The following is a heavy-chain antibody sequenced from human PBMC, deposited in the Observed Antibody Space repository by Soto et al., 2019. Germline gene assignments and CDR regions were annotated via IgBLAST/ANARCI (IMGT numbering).Heavy chain of an antibody. CDR2: IYTSASI. Sequence: SETLSLTCSVSGADINTYSWTWIRQPAGKGLEWIGRIYTSASINYNPSLRGRVTLSVDTSTNQVSLKLASVTAADTAVYYCARDREAGYNFYYGMNVWGQGTTVTVSS. CDR1: GADINTYS. D-gene: IGHD6-19*01. CDR3: ARDREAGYNFYYGMNV. V-gene: IGHV4-4*07. J-gene: IGHJ6*02.